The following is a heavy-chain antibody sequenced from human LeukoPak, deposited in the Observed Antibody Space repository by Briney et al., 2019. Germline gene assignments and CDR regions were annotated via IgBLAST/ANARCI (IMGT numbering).Heavy chain of an antibody. D-gene: IGHD3-10*01. CDR3: ARVQGGGFRTAGF. J-gene: IGHJ4*02. Sequence: GGSLRLSCAASGFTFRNYMMHWVRQAPGKGLDWVAVILEDGTIQHYADSVKGRFTISRDNSRNTVFLQMNSLRGEDTAIYYCARVQGGGFRTAGFWGQGTVVTVSS. V-gene: IGHV3-30*04. CDR2: ILEDGTIQ. CDR1: GFTFRNYM.